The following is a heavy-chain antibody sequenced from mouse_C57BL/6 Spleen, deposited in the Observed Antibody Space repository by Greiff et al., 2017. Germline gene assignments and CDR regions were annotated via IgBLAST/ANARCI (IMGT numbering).Heavy chain of an antibody. CDR2: ISSGSSTI. V-gene: IGHV5-17*01. D-gene: IGHD4-1*01. CDR3: ARDWDPYYYAMDD. Sequence: EVQGVESGGGLVKPGGSLKLSCAASGFTFSDYGMHWVRQAPEKGLEWVAYISSGSSTIYYADTVKGRFTISRDKAKNTLFLQMTSLRSEDTAMYYCARDWDPYYYAMDDWGQGTSVTVSS. CDR1: GFTFSDYG. J-gene: IGHJ4*01.